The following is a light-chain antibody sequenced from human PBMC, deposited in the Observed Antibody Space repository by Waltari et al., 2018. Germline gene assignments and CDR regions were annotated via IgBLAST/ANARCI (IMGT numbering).Light chain of an antibody. CDR2: QDS. V-gene: IGLV3-1*01. Sequence: SSVLPQSPPVSVSPRPPASLPCSRHPLGATYDCWYQQKPAQSPVLVIYQDSKRPSGIPERFSGSNSGNTATLTISGTQAMDEADYYCQAWDSSTVVFGGGTKLTV. CDR1: PLGATY. J-gene: IGLJ2*01. CDR3: QAWDSSTVV.